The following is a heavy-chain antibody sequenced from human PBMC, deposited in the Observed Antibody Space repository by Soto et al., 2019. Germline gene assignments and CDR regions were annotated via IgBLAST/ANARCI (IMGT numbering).Heavy chain of an antibody. V-gene: IGHV4-30-4*01. CDR2: ISYSGST. CDR1: GGSISSGDHY. J-gene: IGHJ6*02. Sequence: KPSETLSLTCSVSGGSISSGDHYWTWIRQPPGKGLEWIGYISYSGSTFYSPSLKRRVTISVDRSKNQFSLKLSSVTAADTAVYYCARGQAAAPAMDVWGQGTTVTVS. CDR3: ARGQAAAPAMDV. D-gene: IGHD6-13*01.